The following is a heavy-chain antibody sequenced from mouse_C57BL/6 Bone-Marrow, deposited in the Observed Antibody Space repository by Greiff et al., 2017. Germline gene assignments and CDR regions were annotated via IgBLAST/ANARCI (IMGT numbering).Heavy chain of an antibody. V-gene: IGHV1-69*01. CDR3: AREGSWFAY. CDR2: IDPSDSYT. J-gene: IGHJ3*01. Sequence: QVQLQQPGAELVMPGASVKLSCKASGYTFTSYWMHWVKQRPGQGLEWIGEIDPSDSYTNYNQKFKGKSTLNVDKYSSTAYMQLSRLTSEDSAVYYCAREGSWFAYWGQGTLVTVSA. CDR1: GYTFTSYW.